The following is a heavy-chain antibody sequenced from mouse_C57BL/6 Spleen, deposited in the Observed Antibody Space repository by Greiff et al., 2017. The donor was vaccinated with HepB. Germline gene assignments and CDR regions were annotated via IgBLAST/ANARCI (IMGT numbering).Heavy chain of an antibody. J-gene: IGHJ4*01. CDR3: ARSLYGYPFMDY. CDR1: GYTFTDYN. D-gene: IGHD2-2*01. CDR2: INPNNGGT. V-gene: IGHV1-18*01. Sequence: EVQLQQSGPELVKPGASVKIPCKASGYTFTDYNMDWVKQSHGKSLEWIGDINPNNGGTIYNQKFKGKATLTVDKSSSTAYMELRSLTSEDTAVYYCARSLYGYPFMDYWGQGTSVTVSS.